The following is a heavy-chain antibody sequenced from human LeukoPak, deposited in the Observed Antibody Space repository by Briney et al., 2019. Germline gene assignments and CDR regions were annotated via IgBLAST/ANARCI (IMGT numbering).Heavy chain of an antibody. CDR3: ARDGGYGDEASPDY. Sequence: PWGSLRLSCSASGFTFSGYGMHWVRQAPGKGLEWVAVISYDGSNKYYADSVKGRFTISRDNSKNTLYLQMNSLRAEDTAVYYCARDGGYGDEASPDYWGQGTLVTVSS. J-gene: IGHJ4*02. V-gene: IGHV3-30*03. CDR1: GFTFSGYG. CDR2: ISYDGSNK. D-gene: IGHD4-17*01.